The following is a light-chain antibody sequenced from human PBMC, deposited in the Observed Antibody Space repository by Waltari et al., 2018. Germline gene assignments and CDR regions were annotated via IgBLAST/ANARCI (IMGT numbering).Light chain of an antibody. CDR2: YDG. J-gene: IGLJ3*02. CDR1: DIGDKS. V-gene: IGLV3-21*04. CDR3: QVWDSTSDRPV. Sequence: SYVLTPPPSVSVAPGQTARLPCGGSDIGDKSTHWYQQKPGRAPLLVIYYDGARASGIPERFAGSSSANTATLTIDRVEDGDEADYYCQVWDSTSDRPVFGGGTRLTVL.